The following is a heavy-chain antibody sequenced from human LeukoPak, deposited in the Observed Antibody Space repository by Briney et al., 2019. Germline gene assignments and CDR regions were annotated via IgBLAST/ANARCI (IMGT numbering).Heavy chain of an antibody. CDR2: IRYDGSNK. V-gene: IGHV3-30*02. CDR1: GFTFSSYG. D-gene: IGHD2-15*01. CDR3: ASVAYYYYYMDV. J-gene: IGHJ6*03. Sequence: GGSLRLSCAASGFTFSSYGRHWVRQAPGKGLEWVAFIRYDGSNKYYADSVKGRFTISRDNSKNTLYLQMNSLRAEDTAVYYCASVAYYYYYMDVWGKGTTVTVSS.